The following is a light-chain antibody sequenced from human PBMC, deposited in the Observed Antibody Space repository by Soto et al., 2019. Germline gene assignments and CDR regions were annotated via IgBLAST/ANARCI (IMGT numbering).Light chain of an antibody. Sequence: EIVLTQSPGTLSLSPGERATLSCRASQSVSSSYLAWYQQKPGQAPRLLIYGASSRATGIQDRFSGSGSGTDFTLTISRLEPDDFAVYYCLQYGSSPWTFGQGTKVEIK. J-gene: IGKJ1*01. V-gene: IGKV3-20*01. CDR1: QSVSSSY. CDR3: LQYGSSPWT. CDR2: GAS.